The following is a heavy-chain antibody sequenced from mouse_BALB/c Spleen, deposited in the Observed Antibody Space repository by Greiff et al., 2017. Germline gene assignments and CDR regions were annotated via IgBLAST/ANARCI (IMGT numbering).Heavy chain of an antibody. V-gene: IGHV5-17*02. CDR1: GFTFSSFG. D-gene: IGHD1-1*01. CDR2: ISSGSSTI. Sequence: EVKLMESGGGLVQPGGSRKLSCAASGFTFSSFGMHWVRQAPEKGLEWVAYISSGSSTIYYADTVKGRFTISRDNPKNTLFLQMTSLRSEDTAMYYCARPYYYGSSARFAYWGQGTLVTVSA. CDR3: ARPYYYGSSARFAY. J-gene: IGHJ3*01.